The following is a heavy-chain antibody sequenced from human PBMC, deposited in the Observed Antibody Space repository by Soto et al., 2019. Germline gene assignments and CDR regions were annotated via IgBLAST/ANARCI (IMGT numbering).Heavy chain of an antibody. V-gene: IGHV3-48*03. CDR2: ISDDGASI. D-gene: IGHD5-18*01. CDR1: GFSFCSFA. Sequence: PGGSLRLSCEASGFSFCSFAMNWVRQAPGRGLEWVSYISDDGASIYYADSLKGRFTISRDNAKNSLSLQMNNLRAEDTAVYYCARENSVQAWLHHFDHWGLGTLVTASS. CDR3: ARENSVQAWLHHFDH. J-gene: IGHJ4*02.